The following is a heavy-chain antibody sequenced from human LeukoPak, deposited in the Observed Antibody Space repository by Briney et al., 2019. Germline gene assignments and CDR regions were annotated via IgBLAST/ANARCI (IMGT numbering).Heavy chain of an antibody. Sequence: PGRSLRLSCAASGFTFSTYAMNWVRQAPGKGLEWVAVISYDGRQNYYADSVKGRFTISRDNSKNTLYLQMNSLRAEDTAVYYCARDISQQLGPGFDYWGQGTLVTVSS. CDR2: ISYDGRQN. J-gene: IGHJ4*02. CDR3: ARDISQQLGPGFDY. V-gene: IGHV3-30*04. D-gene: IGHD6-13*01. CDR1: GFTFSTYA.